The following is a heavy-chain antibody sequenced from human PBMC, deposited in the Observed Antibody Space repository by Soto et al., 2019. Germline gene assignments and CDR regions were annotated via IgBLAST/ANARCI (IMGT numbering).Heavy chain of an antibody. CDR2: ISGSGFKK. D-gene: IGHD1-26*01. V-gene: IGHV3-23*01. J-gene: IGHJ5*02. CDR3: AKNQGVELVPLATVDWFDP. CDR1: GFIFENFG. Sequence: PVGSLRLSCAASGFIFENFGMSWVRQAPGKGLEWISSISGSGFKKYYADSVKGRFTISRDNSKSTVYLELNNLSAEDTAVYHCAKNQGVELVPLATVDWFDPWGQRSVLTVSS.